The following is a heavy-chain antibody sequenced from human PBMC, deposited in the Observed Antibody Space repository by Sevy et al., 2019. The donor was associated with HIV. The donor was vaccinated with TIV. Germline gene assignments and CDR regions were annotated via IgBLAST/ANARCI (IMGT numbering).Heavy chain of an antibody. D-gene: IGHD3-22*01. V-gene: IGHV1-2*02. J-gene: IGHJ4*02. Sequence: ASVKVSCKASGYTFTGYYMHWVRQAPGQGLEWMGWINPNSGDTNYAQKFQGRVTMTRDTSISTAYMELSRLRSDDTAVYYCARDPGPGGYYYDSSGYYPDYWGQGTLVTVSS. CDR3: ARDPGPGGYYYDSSGYYPDY. CDR2: INPNSGDT. CDR1: GYTFTGYY.